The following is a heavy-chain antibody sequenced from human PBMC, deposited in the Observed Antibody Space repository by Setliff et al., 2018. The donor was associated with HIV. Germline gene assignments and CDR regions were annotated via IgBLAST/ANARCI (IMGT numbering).Heavy chain of an antibody. Sequence: PSETLSLTCTVSGGSISSGSYYWSWIRQPAGKGLEWIGHIYTSGSSDYSPSLKGRVTIPVDTSKNQFSLNLSSVTAADTAVYYCARDHCIKGVCHMSYFDYWGQGMLVTVSS. V-gene: IGHV4-61*09. CDR3: ARDHCIKGVCHMSYFDY. CDR2: IYTSGSS. J-gene: IGHJ4*02. D-gene: IGHD2-8*01. CDR1: GGSISSGSYY.